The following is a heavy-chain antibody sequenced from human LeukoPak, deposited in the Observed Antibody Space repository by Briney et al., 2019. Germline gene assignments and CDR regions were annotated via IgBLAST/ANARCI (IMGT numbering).Heavy chain of an antibody. CDR1: GFTFSSYW. Sequence: GGSLRLSCAASGFTFSSYWMHWVRQAPGKGLVWVSRINSDGSSTSYADSVKGRFTISRDNAKNTLYLQMNSLRAEDTAVYYCAREASSYYYDSSGYYSYDAFDIWGQGTMVTVSS. CDR2: INSDGSST. J-gene: IGHJ3*02. D-gene: IGHD3-22*01. V-gene: IGHV3-74*01. CDR3: AREASSYYYDSSGYYSYDAFDI.